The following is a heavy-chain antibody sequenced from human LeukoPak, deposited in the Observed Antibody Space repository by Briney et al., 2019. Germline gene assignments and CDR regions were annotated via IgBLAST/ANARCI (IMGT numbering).Heavy chain of an antibody. D-gene: IGHD3-10*01. V-gene: IGHV3-33*01. CDR3: AREGNYGSGSFGFSAFDI. CDR1: GFTFSSYG. Sequence: GGSLRLSCAASGFTFSSYGMHWVRQAPGKGLEWVAVIWYDGSNKYYADSVKGRFTISRDNSKNTLYLQMNSLRAEDTAVYYCAREGNYGSGSFGFSAFDIWAKGQWSPSLQ. CDR2: IWYDGSNK. J-gene: IGHJ3*02.